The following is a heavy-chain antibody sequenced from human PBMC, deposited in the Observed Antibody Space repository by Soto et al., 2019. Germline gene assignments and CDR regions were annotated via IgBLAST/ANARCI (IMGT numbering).Heavy chain of an antibody. CDR2: IKSHTDGGTT. CDR3: TPDLSSSWSPSTFDY. J-gene: IGHJ4*02. D-gene: IGHD6-13*01. Sequence: EVQLVESGGGLVKPGGSLRVSCAASGFTFNNAWMNWVRQTPGNGLEWVGRIKSHTDGGTTEYAAPVKGRFTISRDDAKNSLYLQMHSLKTEDSAVYYCTPDLSSSWSPSTFDYWGQGTLVTVSS. CDR1: GFTFNNAW. V-gene: IGHV3-15*07.